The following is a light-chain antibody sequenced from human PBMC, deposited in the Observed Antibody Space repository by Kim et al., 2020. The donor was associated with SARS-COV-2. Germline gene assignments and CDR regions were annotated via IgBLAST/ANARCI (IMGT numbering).Light chain of an antibody. CDR3: QQYNSYWT. J-gene: IGKJ1*01. Sequence: GDGVTLTCRASQNINNWLAWYQQKPGKAPKLLIYEAIRLHSGVPSRFTGSGFGTEFTLTISSLQPDDFATYYCQQYNSYWTFGQGTKVDIK. CDR1: QNINNW. CDR2: EAI. V-gene: IGKV1-5*03.